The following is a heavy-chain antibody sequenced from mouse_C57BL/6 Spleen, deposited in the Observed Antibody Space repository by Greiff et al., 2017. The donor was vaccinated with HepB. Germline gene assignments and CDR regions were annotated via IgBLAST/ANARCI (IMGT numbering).Heavy chain of an antibody. V-gene: IGHV1-81*01. CDR3: ARLGRLDYAMDY. D-gene: IGHD4-1*01. CDR2: IYPRSGNT. Sequence: VQGVESGAELARPGASVKLSCKASGYTFTSYGISWVKQRTGQGLEWIGEIYPRSGNTYYNEKFKGKATLTADKSSSTAYMELRSLTSEDSAVYFCARLGRLDYAMDYWGQGTSVTVSS. CDR1: GYTFTSYG. J-gene: IGHJ4*01.